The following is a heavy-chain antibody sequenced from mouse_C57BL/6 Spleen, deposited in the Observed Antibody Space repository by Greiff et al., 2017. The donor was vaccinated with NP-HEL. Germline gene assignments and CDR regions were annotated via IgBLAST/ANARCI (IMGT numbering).Heavy chain of an antibody. Sequence: VQLQQSGAELVKPGASVKLSCKASGYTFTSYWMHWVKQRPGQGLEWIGMIHPNSGSTNYNEKFKSKATLTVDKSSSTAYMQLSSLTSEDSAVYDCCSMTTVPPDYWGQGTTLTVSS. CDR2: IHPNSGST. J-gene: IGHJ2*01. CDR3: CSMTTVPPDY. D-gene: IGHD1-1*01. V-gene: IGHV1-64*01. CDR1: GYTFTSYW.